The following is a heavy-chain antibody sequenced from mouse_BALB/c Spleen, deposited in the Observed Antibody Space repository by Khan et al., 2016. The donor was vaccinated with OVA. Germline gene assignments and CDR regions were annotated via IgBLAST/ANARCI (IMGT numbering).Heavy chain of an antibody. V-gene: IGHV3-2*02. CDR1: GYSITSGYG. CDR2: ISYSGST. Sequence: EVQLQQSGPGLVKPSQSLSLTCTVTGYSITSGYGWNWIRQFPGNKLEWMGYISYSGSTNYNPSLQSQISITRDTSKNQFFLQLKSVTTEDTATYYCARTARIKYWGQGTTLTVSS. D-gene: IGHD1-2*01. CDR3: ARTARIKY. J-gene: IGHJ2*01.